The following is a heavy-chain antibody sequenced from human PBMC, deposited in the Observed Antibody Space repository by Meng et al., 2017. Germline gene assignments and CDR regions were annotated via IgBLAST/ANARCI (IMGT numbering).Heavy chain of an antibody. D-gene: IGHD5-18*01. CDR3: ARRDVIQLWINGCDY. V-gene: IGHV4-38-2*02. CDR2: IYHSGST. CDR1: GYSISSGYY. J-gene: IGHJ4*02. Sequence: SETLSLTCTVSGYSISSGYYWGWIRQPPGKGLEWIGSIYHSGSTYYNPSLKSRVTISVDTSKNQSSLKLSSVTAADTAVYYCARRDVIQLWINGCDYWGQGTLVTVSS.